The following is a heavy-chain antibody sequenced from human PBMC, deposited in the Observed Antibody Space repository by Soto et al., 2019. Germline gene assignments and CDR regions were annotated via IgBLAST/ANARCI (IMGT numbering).Heavy chain of an antibody. D-gene: IGHD5-18*01. CDR1: GGSINSGGYC. J-gene: IGHJ4*02. Sequence: QVQLQESGPRLVKPSQTLSLTCTVSGGSINSGGYCWSWIRQHPGKGLDWIGCISYGGSTAYNPSLMSRVTISVDTSKNQFSLKLTSVTAADTAVYYCSRGILVWGQGALITVSS. CDR3: SRGILV. CDR2: ISYGGST. V-gene: IGHV4-31*03.